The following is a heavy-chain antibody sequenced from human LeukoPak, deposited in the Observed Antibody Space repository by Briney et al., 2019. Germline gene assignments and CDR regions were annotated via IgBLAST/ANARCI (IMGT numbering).Heavy chain of an antibody. V-gene: IGHV1-2*02. CDR3: ARERADYDILTGYSRGLDY. CDR2: INPNSGGT. CDR1: GYTFTGYY. D-gene: IGHD3-9*01. Sequence: GASVKVSCKASGYTFTGYYMHWVRQAPGQGLEWMGWINPNSGGTNYAQKFQGRVTMTRDTSISTAYMELSRLRSDDTAVYYCARERADYDILTGYSRGLDYWGQGPPVTVPS. J-gene: IGHJ4*02.